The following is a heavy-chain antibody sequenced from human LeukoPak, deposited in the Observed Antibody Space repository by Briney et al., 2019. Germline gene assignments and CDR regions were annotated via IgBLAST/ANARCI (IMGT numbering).Heavy chain of an antibody. CDR1: GGSISSYY. D-gene: IGHD2-21*02. CDR3: ARLLASAYCGGDCSGYFDY. V-gene: IGHV4-59*08. J-gene: IGHJ4*02. Sequence: SETLSLTCTVSGGSISSYYWSWIRQPPGKGLEWIGYIYYSGSTNYNPSLKSRVTISVDTSKNQFSLKLSSVTAADTAVYYCARLLASAYCGGDCSGYFDYWGQGTLVTVSS. CDR2: IYYSGST.